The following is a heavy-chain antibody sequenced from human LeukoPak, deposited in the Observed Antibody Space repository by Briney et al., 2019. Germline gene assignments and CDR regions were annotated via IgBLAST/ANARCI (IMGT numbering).Heavy chain of an antibody. CDR3: AKDRKSSGWYQEAMFDY. CDR1: GFTFSSYA. V-gene: IGHV3-23*01. J-gene: IGHJ4*02. CDR2: ISGSGGST. D-gene: IGHD6-19*01. Sequence: ESLRLSCAASGFTFSSYAMSWVRQAPGKGLEWVSAISGSGGSTYYADSVKGRFTISRDNSKNTLYLQMNSLRAEDTAVYYCAKDRKSSGWYQEAMFDYWGQGTLVTVSS.